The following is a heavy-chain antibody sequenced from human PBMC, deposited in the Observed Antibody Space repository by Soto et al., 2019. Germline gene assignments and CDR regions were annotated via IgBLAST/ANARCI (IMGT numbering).Heavy chain of an antibody. D-gene: IGHD1-26*01. CDR1: GFTFSSYS. CDR3: AKGNMYSGSYPGY. V-gene: IGHV3-48*01. Sequence: WGSLRLSCAASGFTFSSYSMNCVRQARWKGLEWVSYISSSSSTIYYADSVKGRFTISRDNSKNTLYLQMNSLRAEDTAVYYCAKGNMYSGSYPGYWGQGTLVTVSS. J-gene: IGHJ4*02. CDR2: ISSSSSTI.